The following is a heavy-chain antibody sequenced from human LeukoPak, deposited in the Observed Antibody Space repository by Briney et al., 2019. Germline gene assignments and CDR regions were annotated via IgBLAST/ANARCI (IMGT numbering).Heavy chain of an antibody. CDR2: IYYSGST. J-gene: IGHJ6*03. Sequence: SETLSLTCTVSGGSISSSSYYWGWIRQPPGKGLEWIGSIYYSGSTYYNPSLKSRVTISVDTSKNQFSLKLSSVTAADTAVYYCARCIAALPGYYYYYMDVWGKGTTVTVSS. D-gene: IGHD6-6*01. CDR1: GGSISSSSYY. V-gene: IGHV4-39*01. CDR3: ARCIAALPGYYYYYMDV.